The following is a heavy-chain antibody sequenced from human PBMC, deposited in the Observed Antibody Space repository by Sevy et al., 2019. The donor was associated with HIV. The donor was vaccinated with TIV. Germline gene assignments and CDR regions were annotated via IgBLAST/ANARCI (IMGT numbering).Heavy chain of an antibody. V-gene: IGHV3-23*01. CDR2: ISGSGGST. CDR1: GFTFSSYA. CDR3: AKADGIAVAGSFFIDY. Sequence: GGSLRLSCAASGFTFSSYAMSWVRQAPGKGLEWVSSISGSGGSTYYADSVKGRFTISRDNSKNTLYLQMNSLRAEDTAVYYCAKADGIAVAGSFFIDYWGQGALVTVSS. J-gene: IGHJ4*02. D-gene: IGHD6-19*01.